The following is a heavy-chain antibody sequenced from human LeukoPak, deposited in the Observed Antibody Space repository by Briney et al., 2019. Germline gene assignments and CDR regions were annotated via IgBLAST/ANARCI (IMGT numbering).Heavy chain of an antibody. V-gene: IGHV4-59*01. CDR2: IYYSGST. CDR1: GGSISSYY. J-gene: IGHJ4*02. Sequence: SETLSLTCTVSGGSISSYYWSWIRQPPGKGLEWIGYIYYSGSTYYNPSLKSRVTISVDTSKNQFSLKLSSVTAADTAVYYCARDLGDPDYYDSSGYSYWGQGTLVTVSS. CDR3: ARDLGDPDYYDSSGYSY. D-gene: IGHD3-22*01.